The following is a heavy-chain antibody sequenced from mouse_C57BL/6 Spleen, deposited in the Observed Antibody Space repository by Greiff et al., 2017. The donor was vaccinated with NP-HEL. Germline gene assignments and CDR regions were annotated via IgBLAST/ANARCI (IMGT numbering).Heavy chain of an antibody. Sequence: QVQLQQSGPELVKPGASVKISCKASGYAFSSSWMNWVKQRPGKGLEWIGRIYPGDGDTNYNGKFKGKATLTADKSSSTAYMQLSSLTSEDSAVYFCARCNYYGCDYAMDYWGQGTSVTVSS. CDR3: ARCNYYGCDYAMDY. J-gene: IGHJ4*01. CDR2: IYPGDGDT. V-gene: IGHV1-82*01. CDR1: GYAFSSSW. D-gene: IGHD1-1*01.